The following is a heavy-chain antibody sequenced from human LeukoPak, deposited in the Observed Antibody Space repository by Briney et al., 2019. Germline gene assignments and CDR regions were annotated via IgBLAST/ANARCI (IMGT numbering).Heavy chain of an antibody. CDR3: ARRVSYYYFYMDV. CDR2: INDSGST. CDR1: GDSFSGYY. Sequence: SETLSLTCGVSGDSFSGYYWSWIRQSPGKGLEWMADINDSGSTNFNPSLKSRLRISLDESKNHFSLTLSSVTAADTAVYYCARRVSYYYFYMDVWGNGTTVTVSS. J-gene: IGHJ6*03. V-gene: IGHV4-34*01.